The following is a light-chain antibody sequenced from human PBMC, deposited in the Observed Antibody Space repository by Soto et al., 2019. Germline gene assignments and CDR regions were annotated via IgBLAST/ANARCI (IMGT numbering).Light chain of an antibody. J-gene: IGKJ1*01. CDR1: QNISRS. Sequence: DIQMTQSPSTLSLSLGDRVVITCRASQNISRSLEWYQQKPGKAPKLLIYHASTLETGVPSRFRGSGSGTDFTLTISRLEPEDFEVYYCHQYGSAPWTFGQGTKVDIK. V-gene: IGKV1-5*01. CDR3: HQYGSAPWT. CDR2: HAS.